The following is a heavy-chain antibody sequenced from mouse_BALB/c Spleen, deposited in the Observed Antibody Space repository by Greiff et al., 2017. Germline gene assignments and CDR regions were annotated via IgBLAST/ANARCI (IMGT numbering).Heavy chain of an antibody. CDR1: GFTFSDYY. J-gene: IGHJ3*01. V-gene: IGHV5-4*02. D-gene: IGHD2-4*01. Sequence: EVKVVESGGGLVKPGGSLKLSCAASGFTFSDYYMYWVRQTPEKRLEWVATISDGGSYTYYPDSVKGRFTISRDNAKNNLYLQMSSLKSEDTAMYYCARAYYDYDDEGAWFAYWGQGTLVTVSA. CDR3: ARAYYDYDDEGAWFAY. CDR2: ISDGGSYT.